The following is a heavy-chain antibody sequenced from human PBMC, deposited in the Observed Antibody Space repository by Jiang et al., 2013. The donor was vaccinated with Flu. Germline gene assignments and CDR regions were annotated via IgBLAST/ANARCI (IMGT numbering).Heavy chain of an antibody. CDR3: ARDHFSGSYLLYYGMDV. CDR2: ISYDGSNK. V-gene: IGHV3-33*05. J-gene: IGHJ6*02. Sequence: AASGFTFSSYGMHWVRQAPGKGLEWVAVISYDGSNKYYADSVKGRFTISRDNSKNTLYLHMNSLRAEDTAVYYCARDHFSGSYLLYYGMDVWGQGTTVTVSS. CDR1: GFTFSSYG. D-gene: IGHD1-26*01.